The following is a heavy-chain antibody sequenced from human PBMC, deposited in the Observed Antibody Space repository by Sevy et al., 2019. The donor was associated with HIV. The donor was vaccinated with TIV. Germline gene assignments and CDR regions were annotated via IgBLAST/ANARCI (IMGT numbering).Heavy chain of an antibody. CDR2: IIPIFGTA. D-gene: IGHD3-10*01. J-gene: IGHJ6*02. Sequence: ASVNVSCKASGGTFSSYAISWVRQAPGQGLEWMGGIIPIFGTANYAQKFQGRVTITADESTSTAYMELSSLRSEDTAVYYCARDLWSSGSYYGMDVWGQGTTVTVSS. CDR3: ARDLWSSGSYYGMDV. CDR1: GGTFSSYA. V-gene: IGHV1-69*13.